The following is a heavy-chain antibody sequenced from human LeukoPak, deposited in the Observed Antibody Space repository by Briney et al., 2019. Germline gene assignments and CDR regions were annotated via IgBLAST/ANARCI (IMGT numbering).Heavy chain of an antibody. V-gene: IGHV4-39*07. J-gene: IGHJ4*02. CDR3: ARPRFYYGSGRSYYFDY. D-gene: IGHD3-10*01. CDR2: IYYSGST. CDR1: GGSISSSSYY. Sequence: SETLSLTCTVSGGSISSSSYYWGWIRQPPGKGLEWIGSIYYSGSTYYNPSLKSRVTISIDTSKNQFSLKLSSVTAADTAVYYCARPRFYYGSGRSYYFDYWGQGTLVTVSS.